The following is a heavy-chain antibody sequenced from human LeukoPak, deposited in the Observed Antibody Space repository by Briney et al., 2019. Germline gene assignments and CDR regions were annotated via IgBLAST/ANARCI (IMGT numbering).Heavy chain of an antibody. CDR1: GFTFSNYA. CDR2: ISYDGNKK. Sequence: GRSLRLSCAASGFTFSNYAMNWVRQAPGTGLEWVAVISYDGNKKYYADSVEGRFTISRDNSKNTLYLHMNSLRAEDTAVYYCARWKSLKGTFDYWGQGTLVTVSS. V-gene: IGHV3-30*04. CDR3: ARWKSLKGTFDY. J-gene: IGHJ4*02. D-gene: IGHD1-7*01.